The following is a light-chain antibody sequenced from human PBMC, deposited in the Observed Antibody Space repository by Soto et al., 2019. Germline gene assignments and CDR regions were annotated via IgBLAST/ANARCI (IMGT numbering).Light chain of an antibody. CDR2: RNN. CDR3: AACDDSLNGRG. Sequence: QSVLTQPPAASGTRGQRVTISCSGSSSNIGSNSVNWYQQFPGTAPKLLMYRNNQRPSGVPDRFSCSKSGTSASLAISGLQTEDEADYYCAACDDSLNGRGFGGGTKLTVL. J-gene: IGLJ2*01. CDR1: SSNIGSNS. V-gene: IGLV1-44*01.